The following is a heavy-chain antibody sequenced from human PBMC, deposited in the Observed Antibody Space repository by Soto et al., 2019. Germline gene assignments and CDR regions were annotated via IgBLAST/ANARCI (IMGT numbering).Heavy chain of an antibody. V-gene: IGHV1-69*01. CDR3: ARDGGRHSGGVDY. CDR1: GGTFSSYA. D-gene: IGHD1-26*01. CDR2: IIPIFGTA. J-gene: IGHJ4*02. Sequence: QVQLVQSGAEVKKPGSSVKVSCKASGGTFSSYAINWVRQAPGQGLEWMGEIIPIFGTANYAQKFQGSVTITADESTSTAYMARSSLRSEDTAVYSCARDGGRHSGGVDYWGQGTLVTVSS.